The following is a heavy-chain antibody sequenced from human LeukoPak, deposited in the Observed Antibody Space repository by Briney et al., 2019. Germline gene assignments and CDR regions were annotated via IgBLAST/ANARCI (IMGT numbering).Heavy chain of an antibody. CDR3: ARFIAAADTIDY. CDR1: GGSISGSSYY. V-gene: IGHV4-39*01. Sequence: KPSETLSLTCTVSGGSISGSSYYWGWIRQPPGKGLEWIGSIYYSGSTYYNPSLKSRVTISVDTSKNQFSLKLSSVTAADTAVYYCARFIAAADTIDYWGQGTLVTVSS. J-gene: IGHJ4*02. D-gene: IGHD6-13*01. CDR2: IYYSGST.